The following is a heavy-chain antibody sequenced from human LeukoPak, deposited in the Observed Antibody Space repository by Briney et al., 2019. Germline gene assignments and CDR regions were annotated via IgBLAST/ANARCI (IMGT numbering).Heavy chain of an antibody. J-gene: IGHJ4*02. CDR2: INPNNGGT. CDR3: ARDMVRGVIEVY. D-gene: IGHD3-10*01. CDR1: GYTFTGYY. V-gene: IGHV1-2*02. Sequence: ASVKVSCKASGYTFTGYYMHWVRQAPGQGLEWMGWINPNNGGTNYAQKFQGRVTMTRDTSISTAYLGLNSLTSDDTAVYYCARDMVRGVIEVYWGQGTLVTVSS.